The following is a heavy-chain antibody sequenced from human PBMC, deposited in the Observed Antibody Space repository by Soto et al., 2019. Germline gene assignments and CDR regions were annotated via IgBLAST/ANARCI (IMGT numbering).Heavy chain of an antibody. CDR2: IIPILGIA. CDR3: ARARDYSYGLGEPEVY. J-gene: IGHJ4*02. V-gene: IGHV1-69*02. D-gene: IGHD3-10*01. Sequence: QVQLVQSGAEVKKPGSSVKVSCKASGGTFSSYTISWVRQAPGQGLEWMGRIIPILGIANYAQKFQGRVTITADKSTSTAYMQLSSLRSEDTAVYYCARARDYSYGLGEPEVYWGQGTLVT. CDR1: GGTFSSYT.